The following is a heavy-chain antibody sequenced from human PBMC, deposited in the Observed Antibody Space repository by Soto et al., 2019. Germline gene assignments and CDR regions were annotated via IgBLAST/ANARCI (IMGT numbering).Heavy chain of an antibody. CDR3: AKGPYGGYDLYYYYGMDV. D-gene: IGHD5-12*01. V-gene: IGHV3-23*01. CDR1: GFTFSSYA. Sequence: PGGSLRLSCAASGFTFSSYAMSWVRQAPGKGLEWVSAISGSGGSTYYADSVKGRFTISRDNSKNTLYLQMNSLRAEDTAVYYCAKGPYGGYDLYYYYGMDVWGQGTTVTVSS. J-gene: IGHJ6*02. CDR2: ISGSGGST.